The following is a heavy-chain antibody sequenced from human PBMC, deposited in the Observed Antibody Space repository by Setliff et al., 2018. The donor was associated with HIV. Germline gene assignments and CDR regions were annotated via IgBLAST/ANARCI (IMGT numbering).Heavy chain of an antibody. V-gene: IGHV3-21*01. D-gene: IGHD6-13*01. CDR1: GFNFSSHT. CDR2: ISSTGTYI. Sequence: GGSLRLSCAASGFNFSSHTMNWIRQAPGKGLEWVSSISSTGTYIYYADSMKGRFTISRDNSKNTLYLQMSTLRTEDTAVYYCAKNLYSSIWSPLDYWGQGTLVTVS. J-gene: IGHJ4*02. CDR3: AKNLYSSIWSPLDY.